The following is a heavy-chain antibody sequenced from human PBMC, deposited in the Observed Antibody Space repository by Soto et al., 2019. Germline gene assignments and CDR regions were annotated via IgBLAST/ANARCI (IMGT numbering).Heavy chain of an antibody. Sequence: ASVKVSCTASGYSFINYAMFWVLQAPGQRLEWMGWINAASGNTKYSQKFQGRVTITRDTLASTAYMELSSLRSEDTAIYYSARGQSSGWMQLDYWGPGAL. D-gene: IGHD6-25*01. V-gene: IGHV1-3*01. CDR3: ARGQSSGWMQLDY. CDR2: INAASGNT. J-gene: IGHJ4*02. CDR1: GYSFINYA.